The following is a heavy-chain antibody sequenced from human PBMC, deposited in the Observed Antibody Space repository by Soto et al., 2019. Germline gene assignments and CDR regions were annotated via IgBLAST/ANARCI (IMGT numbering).Heavy chain of an antibody. CDR3: AREGLTGTIGLYYYYGMDV. D-gene: IGHD1-7*01. Sequence: QVQLQESGPGLVKPSETLSLTCTVSGGSISSYYWSWIRQPPGMGLEWIGYIYYSGSTNYNPSLKRRVTISVDTSKNQFSLKLSSVTAADTAVYYCAREGLTGTIGLYYYYGMDVWGQGTTVTVSS. V-gene: IGHV4-59*01. CDR2: IYYSGST. CDR1: GGSISSYY. J-gene: IGHJ6*02.